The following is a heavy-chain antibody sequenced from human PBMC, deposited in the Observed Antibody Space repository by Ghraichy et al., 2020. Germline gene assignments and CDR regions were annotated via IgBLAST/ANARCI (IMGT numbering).Heavy chain of an antibody. V-gene: IGHV3-21*01. D-gene: IGHD5-18*01. CDR1: EFTFSSYS. CDR3: ARGPLERGGYSYGYETYYHGMDV. J-gene: IGHJ6*02. Sequence: GGSLRLSCAASEFTFSSYSMNWVRQAPGKGLEWVSSISSSGSYIYFADSVKGRFTISRDNARNSLYLQMNSLRAEDTAVYYCARGPLERGGYSYGYETYYHGMDVWGQGTTVTVSS. CDR2: ISSSGSYI.